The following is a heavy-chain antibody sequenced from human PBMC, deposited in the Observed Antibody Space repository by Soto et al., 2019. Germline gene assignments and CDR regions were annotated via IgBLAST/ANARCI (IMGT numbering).Heavy chain of an antibody. J-gene: IGHJ1*01. CDR1: GGSIRSGGYN. CDR3: ARDMGKLITPEQ. V-gene: IGHV4-31*03. CDR2: IFRTGNT. D-gene: IGHD7-27*01. Sequence: SETLSLTCTVSGGSIRSGGYNWSWIRQLPGKGLEWIGYIFRTGNTYYNPSLKSRVTISVDTSQNQFSLRLSSVTAADTALYYCARDMGKLITPEQWGQGVLVTVSS.